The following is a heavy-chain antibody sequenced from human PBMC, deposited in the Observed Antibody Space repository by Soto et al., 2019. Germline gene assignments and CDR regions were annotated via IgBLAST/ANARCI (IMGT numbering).Heavy chain of an antibody. CDR3: AKVASGGWLSRSYYYYGMDV. Sequence: QVQLVESGGGVVQPGRSLRLSCAASGFTFSSYGMHWVRQAPGKGLEWVAVISYDGSNKYYADSVKGRFTISRDNSKNPLYLQMNSLRAEDTAVYYWAKVASGGWLSRSYYYYGMDVWGQGTTVTVSS. J-gene: IGHJ6*02. CDR2: ISYDGSNK. D-gene: IGHD6-19*01. CDR1: GFTFSSYG. V-gene: IGHV3-30*18.